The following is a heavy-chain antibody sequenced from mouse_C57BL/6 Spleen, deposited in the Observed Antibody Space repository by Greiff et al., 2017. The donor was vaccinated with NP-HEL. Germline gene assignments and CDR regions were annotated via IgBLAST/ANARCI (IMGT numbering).Heavy chain of an antibody. Sequence: QVQLQQPGAELVMPGASVKLSCKASGYTFTSYWLHWVKQRPGQGLEWIGEIDPSDSYPNYNQKFKGKSTLTVDKSSSTAYMQLSSLTSEASAVFYCARSGYGYEGFAYWGQGTLVTVSA. J-gene: IGHJ3*01. CDR2: IDPSDSYP. D-gene: IGHD2-2*01. CDR3: ARSGYGYEGFAY. CDR1: GYTFTSYW. V-gene: IGHV1-69*01.